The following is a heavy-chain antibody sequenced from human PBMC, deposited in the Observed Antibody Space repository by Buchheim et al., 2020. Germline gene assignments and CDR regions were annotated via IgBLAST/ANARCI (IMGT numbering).Heavy chain of an antibody. D-gene: IGHD6-19*01. J-gene: IGHJ4*02. Sequence: EVQLLESGGNLVQPGGSLRLSCAASGFSFSSQTMIWVRQAPGKGLEWLSGINFSGGTTYVDSVMGRFTSSRDNSKYTLYLQMNSLRVEDTAVYFCAKGLFSSGWSPFDYCGQGTL. CDR1: GFSFSSQT. V-gene: IGHV3-23*01. CDR2: INFSGGTT. CDR3: AKGLFSSGWSPFDY.